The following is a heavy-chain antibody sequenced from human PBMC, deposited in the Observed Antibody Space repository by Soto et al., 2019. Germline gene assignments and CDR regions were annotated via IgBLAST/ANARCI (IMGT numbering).Heavy chain of an antibody. V-gene: IGHV5-51*01. CDR2: IYPGDSDT. CDR1: GYSFTSYW. Sequence: PGESLKISCKGSGYSFTSYWIGWVRQMPGKGLEWMGIIYPGDSDTRYSPSFQGQVTISADKSISTAYLQWSSLKASDTAMYYCARQGKGERYDSSVGMDVWGQGTTVTVSS. CDR3: ARQGKGERYDSSVGMDV. J-gene: IGHJ6*02. D-gene: IGHD3-22*01.